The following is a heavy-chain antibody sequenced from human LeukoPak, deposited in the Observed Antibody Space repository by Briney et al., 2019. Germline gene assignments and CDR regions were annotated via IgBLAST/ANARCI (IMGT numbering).Heavy chain of an antibody. V-gene: IGHV1-2*03. CDR2: INPNSGGT. Sequence: LGASVKVSCKASGYTFTGYYMHWVQQAPGQGLEWMGWINPNSGGTNYAQKFQGRVTMTRDTSISTAYMELSRLRSDDTAVYYCAREDAAMVTWVYFDYWGQGTLVTVSS. J-gene: IGHJ4*02. CDR3: AREDAAMVTWVYFDY. D-gene: IGHD5-18*01. CDR1: GYTFTGYY.